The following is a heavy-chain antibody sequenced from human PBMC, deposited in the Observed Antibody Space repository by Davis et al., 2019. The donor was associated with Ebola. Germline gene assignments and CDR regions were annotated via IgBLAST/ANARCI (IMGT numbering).Heavy chain of an antibody. D-gene: IGHD6-19*01. CDR3: ARDIEYSSGWYGAFDI. V-gene: IGHV1-3*01. CDR1: GYTFTSYA. J-gene: IGHJ3*02. CDR2: INAGNGNT. Sequence: AASVKVSCKASGYTFTSYAMHWVRQAPGQRLEWMGWINAGNGNTKYSQKFQGRVTITRDTSASTAYMELSSLRSEDTAVYYCARDIEYSSGWYGAFDIWGQGTMVTVSS.